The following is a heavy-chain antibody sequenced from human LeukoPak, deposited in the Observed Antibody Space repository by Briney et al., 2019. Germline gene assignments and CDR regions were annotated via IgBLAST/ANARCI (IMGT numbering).Heavy chain of an antibody. Sequence: SETLSLTCTVSGGSISSSSYYWGWVRQPPGKGLEWIGSIYYSGSTYYNPSLKSRVTISVDTSKNQFSLKLSSVTAADTAVYYCARGWGSLRSLDYWGQGTLVTVSS. J-gene: IGHJ4*02. CDR1: GGSISSSSYY. V-gene: IGHV4-39*07. CDR2: IYYSGST. CDR3: ARGWGSLRSLDY. D-gene: IGHD4-17*01.